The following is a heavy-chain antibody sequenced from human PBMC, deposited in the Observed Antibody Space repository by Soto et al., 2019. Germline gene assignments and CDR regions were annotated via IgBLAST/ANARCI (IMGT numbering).Heavy chain of an antibody. V-gene: IGHV3-74*01. D-gene: IGHD3-10*01. Sequence: EVQLVESGGGLVQPGGSLRLSCAVSGFTFSRYWMHWVRQAPGQGLVWVSRIKSDGSNTSYADSVKGRFTISRDNAKNTLYLQMNSLRAEDTAVYYCATLPHYGSWRYGFDYWGQGTLVTVSS. J-gene: IGHJ4*02. CDR2: IKSDGSNT. CDR1: GFTFSRYW. CDR3: ATLPHYGSWRYGFDY.